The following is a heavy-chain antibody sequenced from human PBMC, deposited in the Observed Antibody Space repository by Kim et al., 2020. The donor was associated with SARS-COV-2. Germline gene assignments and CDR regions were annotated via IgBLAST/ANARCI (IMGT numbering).Heavy chain of an antibody. CDR1: GGSFSGYY. J-gene: IGHJ2*01. V-gene: IGHV4-34*01. CDR3: ARAGDGSGSYQWYFDL. D-gene: IGHD3-10*01. Sequence: SETLSLTCAVYGGSFSGYYWSWIRQPPGKGLEWIGEINHSGSTNYNPSLKSRVTISVDTSKNQFSLKLSSVTAADTAVYYCARAGDGSGSYQWYFDLWGRGTLVTVSS. CDR2: INHSGST.